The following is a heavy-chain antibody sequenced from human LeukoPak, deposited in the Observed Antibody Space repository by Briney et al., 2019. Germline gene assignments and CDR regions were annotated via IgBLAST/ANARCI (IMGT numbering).Heavy chain of an antibody. CDR2: ITSSSSYI. CDR3: ACRRWKTSAVDY. CDR1: GFTFSSYT. D-gene: IGHD4-23*01. V-gene: IGHV3-21*01. Sequence: GGSLRLSCAASGFTFSSYTMSWVRQAPGKGLEWVSSITSSSSYIYYADSVKGRFTISRGNAKNSLYLQMNSLRAEDTAVYFCACRRWKTSAVDYWGQGTLVTVSS. J-gene: IGHJ4*02.